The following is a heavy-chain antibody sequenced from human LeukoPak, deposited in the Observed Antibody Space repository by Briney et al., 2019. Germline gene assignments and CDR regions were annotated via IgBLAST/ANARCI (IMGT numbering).Heavy chain of an antibody. CDR1: GGSITTGSYA. J-gene: IGHJ5*02. V-gene: IGHV4-61*02. CDR3: AREKIAYYDHSGRGWFDP. D-gene: IGHD3-22*01. Sequence: PSQTLSLTSTVSGGSITTGSYAWSWLRQPAGKGLEWIGRTYTSGSTNYNPTLKSRGTITVHTSKRPLSLKVCSVTAADTAVYYGAREKIAYYDHSGRGWFDPWGQGTLVTVSS. CDR2: TYTSGST.